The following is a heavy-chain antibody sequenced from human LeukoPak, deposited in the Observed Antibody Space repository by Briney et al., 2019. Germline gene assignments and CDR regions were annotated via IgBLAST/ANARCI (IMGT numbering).Heavy chain of an antibody. CDR1: GFTFTDNW. V-gene: IGHV3-7*01. CDR3: ARGQTLTV. D-gene: IGHD4-11*01. CDR2: INQDGSKK. Sequence: GGSLSLSCTTSGFTFTDNWMTWVCKAPAQGLEWVANINQDGSKKSYFDPVKGRFTTSRDNTPNTLYLQMISLRAAVTGVGFLARGQTLTVWGQGTLVTASS. J-gene: IGHJ4*02.